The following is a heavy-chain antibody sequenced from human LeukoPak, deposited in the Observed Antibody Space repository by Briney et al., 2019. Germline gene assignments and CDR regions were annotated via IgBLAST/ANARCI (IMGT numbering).Heavy chain of an antibody. CDR2: IYYSGTT. CDR1: GGSFSGYY. CDR3: ARRNVWEPFDY. Sequence: PSETLSLTCAVYGGSFSGYYWSWIRQPPGKGLEWIGYIYYSGTTNYNPSLKSRVSMSVDTFKNQFSLKLSSVTAADTAVYYCARRNVWEPFDYWGQGTLVTVSS. J-gene: IGHJ4*02. V-gene: IGHV4-59*12. D-gene: IGHD1-14*01.